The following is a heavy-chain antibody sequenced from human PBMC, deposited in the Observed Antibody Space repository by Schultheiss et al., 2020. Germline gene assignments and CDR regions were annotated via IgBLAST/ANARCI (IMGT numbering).Heavy chain of an antibody. CDR2: ISGSGGST. J-gene: IGHJ4*02. D-gene: IGHD5-24*01. CDR1: GFPFTNYG. CDR3: AKDNGWD. Sequence: GESLKISCAASGFPFTNYGLTWVRQAQGKGLEWVAGISGSGGSTYYAESVKGRFTVSRDNSKNMLYLQMNSLRAGDTALYYCAKDNGWDWGQGTLVTVSS. V-gene: IGHV3-23*01.